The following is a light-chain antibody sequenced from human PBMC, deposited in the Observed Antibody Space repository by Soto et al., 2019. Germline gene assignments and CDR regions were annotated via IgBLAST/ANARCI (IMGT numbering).Light chain of an antibody. CDR1: QSVSSY. Sequence: EIVMTQSPATLSVSPGERATLSCRASQSVSSYLAWYQQKPGQAPRLLIYGASTRATGIPARFSGSGSGTEFTLTISSLQSEDFGVYYCQQYNNWGTFGVGTKVEIK. CDR3: QQYNNWGT. CDR2: GAS. J-gene: IGKJ4*01. V-gene: IGKV3-15*01.